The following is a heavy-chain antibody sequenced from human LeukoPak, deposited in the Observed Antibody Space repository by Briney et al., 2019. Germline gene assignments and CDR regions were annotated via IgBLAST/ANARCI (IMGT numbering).Heavy chain of an antibody. CDR2: ISYDGSNK. CDR1: GFTFSSYG. J-gene: IGHJ4*02. CDR3: AKDPELYYYDSSGYDGLGY. D-gene: IGHD3-22*01. V-gene: IGHV3-30*18. Sequence: PGRSLRLSCAASGFTFSSYGMHWVRQAPGKGLEWVAVISYDGSNKYYADSVKGRFTISRDNSKNTLYLQMNSLRAEDTAVYYCAKDPELYYYDSSGYDGLGYWGQGTLVTVSS.